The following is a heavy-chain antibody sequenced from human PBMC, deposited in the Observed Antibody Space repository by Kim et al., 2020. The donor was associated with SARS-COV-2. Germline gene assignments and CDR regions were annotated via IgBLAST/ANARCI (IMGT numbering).Heavy chain of an antibody. J-gene: IGHJ4*02. CDR2: LYTSGTT. Sequence: SETLSLTCTVSNDSINDYYWRWIRQPAGKGLEWIGRLYTSGTTNYNPSPKSRLTISVDTSKNQFSLKLSSVTAADTAVYYCARDRGLATVFSYWGQGTLVTVSS. CDR3: ARDRGLATVFSY. V-gene: IGHV4-4*07. D-gene: IGHD4-4*01. CDR1: NDSINDYY.